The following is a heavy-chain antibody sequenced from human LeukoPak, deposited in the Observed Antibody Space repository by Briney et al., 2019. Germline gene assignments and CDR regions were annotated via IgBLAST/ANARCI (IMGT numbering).Heavy chain of an antibody. J-gene: IGHJ4*02. V-gene: IGHV4-39*01. D-gene: IGHD5-12*01. CDR3: ARGLRLYSGYDFLRY. Sequence: SETLSLTCTVSGGSISSSNYCWGWIRQPPGKGLEWIGSICYSGSTFYNPSLKSRGTLLVDTPKNQFSLRVSSVTAADTAVYYCARGLRLYSGYDFLRYWGQGTLVTVSS. CDR1: GGSISSSNYC. CDR2: ICYSGST.